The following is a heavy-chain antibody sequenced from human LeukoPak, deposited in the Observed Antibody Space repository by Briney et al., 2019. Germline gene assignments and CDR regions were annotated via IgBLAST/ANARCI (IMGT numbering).Heavy chain of an antibody. V-gene: IGHV3-15*01. CDR1: GFPFSHTW. J-gene: IGHJ4*02. CDR3: ATNDYDDYIPDS. D-gene: IGHD4-17*01. Sequence: GGSLRLSCAASGFPFSHTWMTWVRQAPGKGQEWVGQIQSKTDGGTTDYAAPVKGGFTISRDDSKSTLYLQMNSLKTDDTAVYFCATNDYDDYIPDSWGQGTLVTVSS. CDR2: IQSKTDGGTT.